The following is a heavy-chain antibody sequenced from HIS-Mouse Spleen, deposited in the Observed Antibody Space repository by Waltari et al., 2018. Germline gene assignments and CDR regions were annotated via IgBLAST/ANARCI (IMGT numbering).Heavy chain of an antibody. J-gene: IGHJ4*02. Sequence: EVQLVESGGGLVKPGGSLRLSCAASGFTFSNAWLSWVSQAPGKGLEWVGRIKSKTDGGTTDYAAPVKGRFTISRDDSKNTLYLQMNSLKTEDTAVYYCTTDPRGLRFLEWLVTRQGYWGQGTLVTVSS. D-gene: IGHD3-3*01. V-gene: IGHV3-15*01. CDR3: TTDPRGLRFLEWLVTRQGY. CDR1: GFTFSNAW. CDR2: IKSKTDGGTT.